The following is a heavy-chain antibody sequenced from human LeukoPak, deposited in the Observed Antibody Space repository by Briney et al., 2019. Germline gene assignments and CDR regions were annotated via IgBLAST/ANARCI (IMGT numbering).Heavy chain of an antibody. CDR3: AATYGGYQFDY. Sequence: GGSLRLSCAASGFTFSSHGMHWVRQAPGKGLEWLAVIWYGGRNKYYADSVKGRFTISRDNSKNTLYLQMNSLRAEDTAVYYCAATYGGYQFDYWGQGTLVTVSS. V-gene: IGHV3-33*08. D-gene: IGHD5-12*01. CDR2: IWYGGRNK. CDR1: GFTFSSHG. J-gene: IGHJ4*02.